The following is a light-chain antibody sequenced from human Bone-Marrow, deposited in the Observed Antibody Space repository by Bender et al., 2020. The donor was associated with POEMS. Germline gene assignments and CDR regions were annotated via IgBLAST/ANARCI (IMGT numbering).Light chain of an antibody. J-gene: IGLJ2*01. CDR2: GVT. V-gene: IGLV2-23*02. CDR1: SSDVGGYNA. CDR3: CAYAGVDTFRV. Sequence: QSALTQPASVSGSPGQSISISCSGTSSDVGGYNAVSWYRQYPGKVPELLIYGVTNRPSGVSNRFSGSKSDNTASLTISNLQAEDEADYYCCAYAGVDTFRVFGGGTKLTVL.